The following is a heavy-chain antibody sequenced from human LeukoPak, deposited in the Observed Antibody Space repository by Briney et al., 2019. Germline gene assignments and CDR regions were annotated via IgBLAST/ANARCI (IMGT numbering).Heavy chain of an antibody. D-gene: IGHD3-22*01. J-gene: IGHJ3*02. CDR1: GGSFSGYY. CDR3: ARGSSGYYDAFDI. Sequence: PSETLSLTCAVYGGSFSGYYWSWIRQPPGKGLEWIGEINHSGSTNYNPSLKSRVTISVDTSKNQFSLKLSSVTAADTAVYYCARGSSGYYDAFDIWGQGTMVTASS. V-gene: IGHV4-34*01. CDR2: INHSGST.